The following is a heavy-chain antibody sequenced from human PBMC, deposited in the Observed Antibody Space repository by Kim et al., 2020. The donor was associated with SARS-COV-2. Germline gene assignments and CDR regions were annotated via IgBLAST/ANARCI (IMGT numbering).Heavy chain of an antibody. Sequence: SETLSLTCAVYGGSFSGYYWSWIRQPPGKGLEWIGEINYSGSTNYNPPLKSRVIISVDTSKNHFCLKLSSLTAADTAAYYCARYAIAVAGIDSWGEGTLV. V-gene: IGHV4-34*01. J-gene: IGHJ4*02. CDR2: INYSGST. CDR3: ARYAIAVAGIDS. D-gene: IGHD6-19*01. CDR1: GGSFSGYY.